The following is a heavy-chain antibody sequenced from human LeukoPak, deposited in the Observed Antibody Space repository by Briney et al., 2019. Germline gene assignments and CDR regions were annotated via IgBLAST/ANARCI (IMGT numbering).Heavy chain of an antibody. D-gene: IGHD3-9*01. Sequence: GGSLRLSCAASGFTFSSYAMSWVRQAPGKGLEWVSAISGSGGSTYYADSVKGRFTISRDNSKNTLYLQMNSLRAEDTAVYYCAKDGAYYDILTGYYDERLDWGQGTLVTVSS. J-gene: IGHJ4*02. CDR2: ISGSGGST. V-gene: IGHV3-23*01. CDR3: AKDGAYYDILTGYYDERLD. CDR1: GFTFSSYA.